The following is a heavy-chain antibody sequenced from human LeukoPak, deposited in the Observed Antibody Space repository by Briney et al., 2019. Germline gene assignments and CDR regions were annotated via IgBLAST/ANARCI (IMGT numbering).Heavy chain of an antibody. V-gene: IGHV4-59*08. CDR2: IYSAGST. D-gene: IGHD1-26*01. Sequence: TSETLSLTCTVSGGSISRYYWSWIRQPPGKGLEWIGYIYSAGSTNSNPSLKGRITISVDTSRNEFSLRLTSVTAADTAVYYCARHESAVGALFYWGQGSLVTVSS. CDR1: GGSISRYY. CDR3: ARHESAVGALFY. J-gene: IGHJ4*02.